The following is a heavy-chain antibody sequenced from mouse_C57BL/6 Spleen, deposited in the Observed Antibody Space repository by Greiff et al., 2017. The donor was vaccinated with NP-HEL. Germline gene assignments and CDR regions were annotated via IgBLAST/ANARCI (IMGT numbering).Heavy chain of an antibody. CDR3: ILTGTWYFDV. Sequence: VKLQQSGAELVRPGASVTLSCKASGYTFTDYEMHWVKQTPVHGLEWIGAIDPETGGTAYNQKFKGKAILTADKSSSTAYMELRSLTSEDSAVYYCILTGTWYFDVWGTGTTVTVSS. CDR1: GYTFTDYE. D-gene: IGHD4-1*01. J-gene: IGHJ1*03. V-gene: IGHV1-15*01. CDR2: IDPETGGT.